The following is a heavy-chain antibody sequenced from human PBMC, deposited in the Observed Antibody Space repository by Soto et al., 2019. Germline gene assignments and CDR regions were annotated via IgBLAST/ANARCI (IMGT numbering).Heavy chain of an antibody. CDR3: ARRRGGFGGGWTTPYFDY. D-gene: IGHD6-19*01. Sequence: QITLKESGPTVVKPTQTLTLTCSLSGFSLNTGGVGVGWIRQPPGKALEWLAVIYWDDDKSWNPSLRDRLTINTDASDDQVVLTVTNMDPVDTGTYYCARRRGGFGGGWTTPYFDYWGQGTLVTVSS. V-gene: IGHV2-5*02. J-gene: IGHJ4*02. CDR1: GFSLNTGGVG. CDR2: IYWDDDK.